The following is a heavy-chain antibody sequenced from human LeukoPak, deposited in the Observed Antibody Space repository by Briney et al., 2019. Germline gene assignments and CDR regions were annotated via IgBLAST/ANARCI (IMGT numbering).Heavy chain of an antibody. D-gene: IGHD3-3*01. Sequence: GGSLRLSCAASGCTFSSYWMHWVRQAPGKGLVWVSRINSEGSSTNYADSVKGRFTISRDNAKNTLYLQMDSLRAEDTAVYYCARWRGGVYFDYWGQGTLVTVSS. CDR1: GCTFSSYW. V-gene: IGHV3-74*01. CDR3: ARWRGGVYFDY. CDR2: INSEGSST. J-gene: IGHJ4*02.